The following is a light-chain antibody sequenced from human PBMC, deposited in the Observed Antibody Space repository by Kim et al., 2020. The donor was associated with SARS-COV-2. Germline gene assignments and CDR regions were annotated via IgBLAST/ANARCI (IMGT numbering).Light chain of an antibody. V-gene: IGLV1-40*01. CDR1: SSNIGAGYD. Sequence: VTISGTGSSSNIGAGYDVHWYQQLPGTAPNLLIYGNSNRPSGVPDRFSGSKSGTSASLAITGLQAEDEADYYCQSYDSSLSGSYVFGTGTKVTVL. CDR3: QSYDSSLSGSYV. CDR2: GNS. J-gene: IGLJ1*01.